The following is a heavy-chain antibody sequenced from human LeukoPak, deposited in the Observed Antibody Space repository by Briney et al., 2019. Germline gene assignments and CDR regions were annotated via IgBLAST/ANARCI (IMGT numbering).Heavy chain of an antibody. V-gene: IGHV3-21*01. CDR2: ISSSSSYI. J-gene: IGHJ3*02. D-gene: IGHD1-26*01. Sequence: PGGSLRLSCAASGFTFSSYSMNWVRQAPGKGLEWVSSISSSSSYIYYADSVKGRFTISRDNAKNSLYLQMNSLRAEDTAVYYCARGYSGSDDDAFDIWGQGTMVTVSS. CDR1: GFTFSSYS. CDR3: ARGYSGSDDDAFDI.